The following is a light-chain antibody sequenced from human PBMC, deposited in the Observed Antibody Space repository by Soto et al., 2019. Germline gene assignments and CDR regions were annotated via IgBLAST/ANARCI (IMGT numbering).Light chain of an antibody. J-gene: IGKJ5*01. CDR2: AAS. CDR1: PVISNY. V-gene: IGKV1-27*01. Sequence: DIQMTQSPSSLSASVGDSVTITCRASPVISNYLAWYQQNPGKVHKLLIYAASTLQSGVPSRFSGSGSGTDFTLTISRLQPEDVATYYCQKYNSAPLTFGQATRLEIK. CDR3: QKYNSAPLT.